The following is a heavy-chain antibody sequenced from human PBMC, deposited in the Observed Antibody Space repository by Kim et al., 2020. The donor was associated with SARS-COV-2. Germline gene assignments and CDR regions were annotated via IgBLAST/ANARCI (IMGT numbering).Heavy chain of an antibody. CDR3: ATDIPQYSGYDYPCRY. Sequence: ASVKVSCKVSGYTLTELSMHWVRQAPGKGLEWMGGFDPEDGETIYAQKFQGRVTMTEDTSTDTAYMELSSLRSEDTAVYYCATDIPQYSGYDYPCRYWGQGTLVTVSS. CDR2: FDPEDGET. D-gene: IGHD5-12*01. V-gene: IGHV1-24*01. CDR1: GYTLTELS. J-gene: IGHJ4*02.